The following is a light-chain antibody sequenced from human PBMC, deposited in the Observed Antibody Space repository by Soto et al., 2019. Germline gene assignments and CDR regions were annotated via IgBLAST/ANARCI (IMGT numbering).Light chain of an antibody. Sequence: SYELTQPPSVSVSPGQTASITCSGDKLGDKYACWYQQKPGQSPVLVIYQDSKRHSGIPERFSGSNSGNTATLTISGTQAMDEADYYCQARDSSTAYVVFGGGTKLTVL. CDR3: QARDSSTAYVV. V-gene: IGLV3-1*01. CDR2: QDS. CDR1: KLGDKY. J-gene: IGLJ2*01.